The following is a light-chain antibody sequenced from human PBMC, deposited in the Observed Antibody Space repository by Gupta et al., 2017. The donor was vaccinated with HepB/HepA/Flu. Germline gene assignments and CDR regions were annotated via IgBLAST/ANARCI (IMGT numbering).Light chain of an antibody. CDR2: YAS. CDR3: HQSSSLPVT. V-gene: IGKV6-21*01. Sequence: EIVLTKSPDFQSMTPKEKVTITCRASQSIGHTLNWYQQKPDQSPKLLIKYASQSFSGVPSRFSGSGSGTDFTLTINSLEAEDAATYYCHQSSSLPVTFGQGTKVEIK. CDR1: QSIGHT. J-gene: IGKJ1*01.